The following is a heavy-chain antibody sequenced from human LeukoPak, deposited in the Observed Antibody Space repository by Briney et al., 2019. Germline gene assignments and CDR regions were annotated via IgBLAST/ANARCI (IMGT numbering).Heavy chain of an antibody. CDR2: INPNSGSA. CDR1: GYTFTDYY. Sequence: ASVKVSCKASGYTFTDYYMHWVRQAPGQGLEWMGIINPNSGSASYAQEFQGRVTMTRDTSTSTVYMELSSLRSEDTAVYYCARGLYSGWYVYWGQGTLVTVSS. V-gene: IGHV1-46*01. J-gene: IGHJ4*02. CDR3: ARGLYSGWYVY. D-gene: IGHD6-19*01.